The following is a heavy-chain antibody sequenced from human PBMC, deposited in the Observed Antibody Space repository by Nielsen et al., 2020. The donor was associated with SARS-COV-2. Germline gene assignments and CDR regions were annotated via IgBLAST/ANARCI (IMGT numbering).Heavy chain of an antibody. CDR3: TKYLRITVTTWETYGMDV. CDR1: GFTFSDYY. CDR2: IDGSGGST. V-gene: IGHV3-23*01. J-gene: IGHJ6*02. D-gene: IGHD4-17*01. Sequence: GESLKISCEASGFTFSDYYMSWVRQAPGKGLEWVSGIDGSGGSTYYADSAKGRFTISRDNVKRSLYLQMASLRPEDTALYYCTKYLRITVTTWETYGMDVWGQGTTVTVSS.